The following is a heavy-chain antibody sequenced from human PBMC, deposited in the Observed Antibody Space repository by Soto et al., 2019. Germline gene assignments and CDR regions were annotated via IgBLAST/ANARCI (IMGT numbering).Heavy chain of an antibody. CDR2: IYYSGST. CDR1: GGSISSGGYY. J-gene: IGHJ6*02. D-gene: IGHD6-13*01. CDR3: ARSAGTLHYYYYYGMDV. V-gene: IGHV4-31*03. Sequence: SETLSLTCTVSGGSISSGGYYWSWIRQHPGKGLEWIGYIYYSGSTYYNPSLKSRVTISVDTSKNQFSLKLSSVTAADTAVYYCARSAGTLHYYYYYGMDVSGQGTTVTVSS.